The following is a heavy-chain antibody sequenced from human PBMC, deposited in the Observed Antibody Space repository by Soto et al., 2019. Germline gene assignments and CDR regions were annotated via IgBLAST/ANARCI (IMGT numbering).Heavy chain of an antibody. J-gene: IGHJ4*02. CDR1: GAPFSAFW. Sequence: EVQLVESGGGLVQPGGPLSLSFGAPGAPFSAFWWSWVRRFPGRGREWVANINKEESEKQNVDSVKGRFTISRDNAKNSLFLQMNSLRAEDSAVYYCARDRGWNIVVIPASFDLWGRGALVSVSS. CDR2: INKEESEK. V-gene: IGHV3-7*01. D-gene: IGHD2-15*01. CDR3: ARDRGWNIVVIPASFDL.